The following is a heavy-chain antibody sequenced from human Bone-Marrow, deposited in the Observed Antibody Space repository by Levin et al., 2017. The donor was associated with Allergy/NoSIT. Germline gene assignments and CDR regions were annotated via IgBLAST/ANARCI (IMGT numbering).Heavy chain of an antibody. J-gene: IGHJ6*03. CDR2: INHSGST. V-gene: IGHV4-34*01. CDR1: GGSFSGYY. CDR3: ARRYSIYYYYYMDG. D-gene: IGHD4-11*01. Sequence: SQTLSLTCAVYGGSFSGYYWSWIRQPPGKGLEWIGEINHSGSTNYNPSLKSRVTISVDTSKNQFSLKLSSVTAADTAVYYCARRYSIYYYYYMDGWGKGTTVTVSS.